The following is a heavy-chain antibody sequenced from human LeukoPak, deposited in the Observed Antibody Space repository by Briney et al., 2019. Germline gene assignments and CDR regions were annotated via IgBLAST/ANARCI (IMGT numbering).Heavy chain of an antibody. J-gene: IGHJ3*02. CDR3: ARVPDLHPDAFDI. CDR2: IIPIFGTA. V-gene: IGHV1-69*13. D-gene: IGHD3-3*01. CDR1: GGTFSSYA. Sequence: ASVKVSCKASGGTFSSYAISWVRQAPGQGLEWMGGIIPIFGTANYAQKFQGRVTITADESTSTAYMELSSLRSEDTAMYYCARVPDLHPDAFDIWGQGTMVTVSS.